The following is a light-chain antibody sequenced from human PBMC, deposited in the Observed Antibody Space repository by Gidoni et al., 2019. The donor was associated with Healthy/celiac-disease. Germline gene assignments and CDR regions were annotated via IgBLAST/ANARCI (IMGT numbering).Light chain of an antibody. CDR1: QSISSY. CDR2: AAS. CDR3: QQSYSTPLX. V-gene: IGKV1-39*01. Sequence: DIQMTQSPSSLSASVGDRVTITCRASQSISSYLNWYQQKPGKAPKLLIYAASSLQSGVPSRFSGSGSGTDFTLTISSLQPEDFATYDCQQSYSTPLXFXGGTKVEIK. J-gene: IGKJ4*01.